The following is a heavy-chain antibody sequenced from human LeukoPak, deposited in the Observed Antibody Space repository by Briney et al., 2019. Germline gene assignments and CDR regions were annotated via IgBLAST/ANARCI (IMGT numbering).Heavy chain of an antibody. V-gene: IGHV4-38-2*01. CDR1: GYSITSDYY. D-gene: IGHD3-10*01. CDR2: VYHSGST. CDR3: ARGRDELLWFGELLYWDY. Sequence: SETLSLTCAVSGYSITSDYYWGWIRQPPGKGLEWIGSVYHSGSTYYNPSLKSRVTISVDMSKNQFSLKLSSVTAADTAVYYCARGRDELLWFGELLYWDYWGQGTLVTVSS. J-gene: IGHJ4*02.